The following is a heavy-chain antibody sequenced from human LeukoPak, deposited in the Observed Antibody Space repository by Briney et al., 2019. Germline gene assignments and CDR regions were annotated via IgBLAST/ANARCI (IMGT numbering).Heavy chain of an antibody. D-gene: IGHD2-2*01. V-gene: IGHV4-34*01. CDR3: AREAYCSSTSCSGNWFDP. CDR1: GGSFSGYY. CDR2: INHSGST. Sequence: SETLSLTCAVYGGSFSGYYWSWIRQPSGKGLEWIGEINHSGSTNYNPSLKSRVTISVDTSKNQFSLKLSSVTAADTAVYYCAREAYCSSTSCSGNWFDPWGQGTLVTVSS. J-gene: IGHJ5*02.